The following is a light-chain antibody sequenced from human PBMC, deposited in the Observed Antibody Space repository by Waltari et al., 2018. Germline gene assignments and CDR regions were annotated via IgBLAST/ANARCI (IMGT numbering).Light chain of an antibody. CDR3: SSFISISARVV. V-gene: IGLV2-14*03. CDR2: DVS. J-gene: IGLJ2*01. Sequence: QSALTQPASVSGSPGHSITISCSGTSSDPNTYNYVSWYQQHPGRGPKLIIYDVSHRPSGVSSRFSGSKSGSTASLTSSGLQAEEEALYFCSSFISISARVVFGGGTKLTVL. CDR1: SSDPNTYNY.